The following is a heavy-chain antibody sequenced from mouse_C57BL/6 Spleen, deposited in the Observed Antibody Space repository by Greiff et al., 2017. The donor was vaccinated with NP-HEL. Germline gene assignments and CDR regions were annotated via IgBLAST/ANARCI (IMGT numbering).Heavy chain of an antibody. D-gene: IGHD1-1*01. CDR1: GYTFTDYY. Sequence: VQLQQSGPVLVKPGASVKMSCKASGYTFTDYYMNWVKQSHGKSLEWIGVINPYNGGTSYNQKFKGKATLTVDKSSSTAYMELDSLTSEDSAVYYCARDYGSSLAWFAYWGQGTLVTVSA. CDR3: ARDYGSSLAWFAY. J-gene: IGHJ3*01. CDR2: INPYNGGT. V-gene: IGHV1-19*01.